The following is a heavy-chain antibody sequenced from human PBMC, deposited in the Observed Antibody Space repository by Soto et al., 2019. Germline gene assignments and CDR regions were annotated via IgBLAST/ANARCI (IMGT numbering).Heavy chain of an antibody. Sequence: SETLSLTCTISGCSISSGGYYLSWIRQHPGKGLEWIGYIYYSGSTYYNPSLKSRVTISVDTSKNQFSLKLSSVTAADTAVYYCARAWGSTGYYYMDVWGKGTTVTVSS. CDR2: IYYSGST. J-gene: IGHJ6*03. CDR3: ARAWGSTGYYYMDV. D-gene: IGHD2-2*01. CDR1: GCSISSGGYY. V-gene: IGHV4-31*03.